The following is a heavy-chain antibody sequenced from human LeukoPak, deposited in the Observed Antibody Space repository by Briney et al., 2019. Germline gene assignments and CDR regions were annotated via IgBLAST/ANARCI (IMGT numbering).Heavy chain of an antibody. V-gene: IGHV3-74*01. D-gene: IGHD3-22*01. CDR1: GFSFSVFW. Sequence: GGSLRLSCAASGFSFSVFWMHWVRQAPGKGPVWVSRIKTDGSITNYADSVKGRFTISRDNAKNSLYLQMNSLRAEDTAVYYCAREGRGYKVAKFDYWGQGTLVTVSS. CDR2: IKTDGSIT. CDR3: AREGRGYKVAKFDY. J-gene: IGHJ4*02.